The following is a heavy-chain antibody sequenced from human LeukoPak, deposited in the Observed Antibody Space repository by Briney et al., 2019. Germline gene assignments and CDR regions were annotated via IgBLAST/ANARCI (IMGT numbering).Heavy chain of an antibody. CDR3: AKSIAAAGKGFDYYYYYGMDV. CDR1: GFTVSSNY. D-gene: IGHD6-13*01. CDR2: IYTGGST. J-gene: IGHJ6*02. Sequence: GGSLRLSCAASGFTVSSNYMSLCRQAPGKGLEWWSVIYTGGSTYYEDYVKGRFTISRDKAKNSLHLQLNSLRAEATALYYCAKSIAAAGKGFDYYYYYGMDVWGQGTTVTVSS. V-gene: IGHV3-53*01.